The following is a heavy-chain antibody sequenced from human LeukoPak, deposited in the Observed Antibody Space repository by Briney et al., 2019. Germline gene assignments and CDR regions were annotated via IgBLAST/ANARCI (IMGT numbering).Heavy chain of an antibody. CDR1: GLTFSSYA. V-gene: IGHV3-23*01. CDR3: AKDTISGGSSYFDY. Sequence: GRSLRLSCAASGLTFSSYAMSWVRQAPGKGLDWLSAISGSGGSTYYADSVKGRFTISRDNSKNTLYLQMNSMRAEDTAVYYCAKDTISGGSSYFDYWGQGTLVTVSS. D-gene: IGHD2-15*01. J-gene: IGHJ4*02. CDR2: ISGSGGST.